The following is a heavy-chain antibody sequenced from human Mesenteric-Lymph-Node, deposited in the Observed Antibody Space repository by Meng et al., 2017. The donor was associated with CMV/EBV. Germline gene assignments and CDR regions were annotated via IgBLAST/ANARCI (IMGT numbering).Heavy chain of an antibody. CDR3: AGVQYTSSWYVGNWFDP. Sequence: SETLSLTCTVSGGSISSSSYYWGRIRQPPGTGLEWIGSIYYTGTTHYKASLKSRVTISVDTSKNQFSLKLSSLTAADTAVFFCAGVQYTSSWYVGNWFDPWGQGTLVTVSS. CDR2: IYYTGTT. J-gene: IGHJ5*02. CDR1: GGSISSSSYY. D-gene: IGHD6-13*01. V-gene: IGHV4-39*01.